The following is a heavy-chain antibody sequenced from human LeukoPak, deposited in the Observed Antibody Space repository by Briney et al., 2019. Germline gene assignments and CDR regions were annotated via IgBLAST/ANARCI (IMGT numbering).Heavy chain of an antibody. V-gene: IGHV4-34*01. Sequence: PSETLSLTCTVSGGSISSYYWSWIRQPPGKGLEWIGEINHSGSTNYNPSLKSRVTISVDTSKNQFSLKLSSVTAADTAVYYCARGTTYYYDSSGYNWFDPWGQGTLVTVSS. D-gene: IGHD3-22*01. CDR1: GGSISSYY. CDR2: INHSGST. J-gene: IGHJ5*02. CDR3: ARGTTYYYDSSGYNWFDP.